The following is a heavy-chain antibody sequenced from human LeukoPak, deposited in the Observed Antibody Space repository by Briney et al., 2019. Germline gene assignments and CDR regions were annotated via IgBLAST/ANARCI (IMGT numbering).Heavy chain of an antibody. V-gene: IGHV3-7*01. CDR2: IKQDGSQK. CDR3: VSTGSQLDY. CDR1: GFSFSSYW. D-gene: IGHD2-2*01. J-gene: IGHJ4*02. Sequence: PGGSLGLSCAASGFSFSSYWMTWVRQAPGKGLEWVANIKQDGSQKYYVDSVKGRFTISRDNAKNSLYLQMNSLRAEDTAVYYCVSTGSQLDYWGQGTLVTVSS.